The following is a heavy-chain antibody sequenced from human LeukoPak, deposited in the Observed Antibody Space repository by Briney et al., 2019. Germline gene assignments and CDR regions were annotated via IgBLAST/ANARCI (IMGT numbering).Heavy chain of an antibody. CDR2: IIPIFGTA. CDR1: GYTFTSYY. J-gene: IGHJ6*03. CDR3: ARARRDGYNLAYYYMDV. Sequence: GASVKVSCKASGYTFTSYYMHWVRQAPGQGLEWMGGIIPIFGTANYAQKFQGRVTITADESTSTAYMELSSLRSEDTAVYYCARARRDGYNLAYYYMDVWGKGTTVTISS. V-gene: IGHV1-69*13. D-gene: IGHD5-24*01.